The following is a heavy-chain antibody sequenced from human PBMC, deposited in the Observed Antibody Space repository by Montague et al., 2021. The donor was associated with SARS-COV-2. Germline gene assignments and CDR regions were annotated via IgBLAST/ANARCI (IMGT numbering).Heavy chain of an antibody. D-gene: IGHD2-8*01. CDR2: IYFSGSS. CDR1: GGSVSSSGYY. CDR3: ARHPRGAYVVSSPSCFDP. Sequence: SETLSLTCTVSGGSVSSSGYYWGWIRQPPGKGLEWIGSIYFSGSSSYNPSLKSRVSISVDTSKNHLSLRLSSVTSADTAVYYCARHPRGAYVVSSPSCFDPWGQGTMVTVSS. V-gene: IGHV4-39*01. J-gene: IGHJ3*01.